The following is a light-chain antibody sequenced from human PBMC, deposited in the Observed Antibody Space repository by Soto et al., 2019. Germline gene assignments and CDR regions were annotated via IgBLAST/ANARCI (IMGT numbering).Light chain of an antibody. CDR3: GTWDTSLSAGWV. V-gene: IGLV1-51*01. CDR1: SSNIGNNY. J-gene: IGLJ3*02. Sequence: QSVLTQPPSVSEAPGQKVTISCSGSSSNIGNNYVSWYQQLPGTAPKLLIYDNNKRPSGIPDRFSGSKSGTSATLGITGLQTGDEADYYCGTWDTSLSAGWVFGGGTKLTVL. CDR2: DNN.